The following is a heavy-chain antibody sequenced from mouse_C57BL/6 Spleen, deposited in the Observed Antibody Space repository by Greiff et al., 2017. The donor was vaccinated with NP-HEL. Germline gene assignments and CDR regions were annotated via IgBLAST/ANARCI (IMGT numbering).Heavy chain of an antibody. J-gene: IGHJ3*01. CDR1: GFNIKDSY. Sequence: VQLKESGAELVKPGASVKLSCTASGFNIKDSYMHWVKQRTEQGLEWIGRIDPEDGETKYAPKFQGKATITADTSSNTAYLQLSSLTSEDTAVYYCASADYAGAWFAYWGQGTLVTVSA. CDR2: IDPEDGET. D-gene: IGHD2-4*01. V-gene: IGHV14-2*01. CDR3: ASADYAGAWFAY.